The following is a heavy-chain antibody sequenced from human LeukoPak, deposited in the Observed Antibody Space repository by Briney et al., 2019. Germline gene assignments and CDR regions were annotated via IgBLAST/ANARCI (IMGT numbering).Heavy chain of an antibody. CDR2: ISNSGST. J-gene: IGHJ5*02. Sequence: SETLSLTCTVSGGSISESSYYWGWIRQSPGKGLEWIGSISNSGSTHYNPSLKSRVNISIDMSKNQFSLKLNSVTAADTAVFYCAKDRGYGSGTFSRNNWFDPWGQGTLVIVSS. D-gene: IGHD3-10*01. CDR1: GGSISESSYY. V-gene: IGHV4-39*07. CDR3: AKDRGYGSGTFSRNNWFDP.